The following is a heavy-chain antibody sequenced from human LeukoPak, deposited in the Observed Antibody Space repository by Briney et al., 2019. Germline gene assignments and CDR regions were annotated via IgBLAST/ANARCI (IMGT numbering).Heavy chain of an antibody. J-gene: IGHJ4*02. CDR3: ARETWSGYYKGFDY. D-gene: IGHD3-3*01. CDR2: ISSSSSYI. CDR1: GFTFSSYS. Sequence: GGSLRLSCAASGFTFSSYSMNWFRQAPGKGLEWVSSISSSSSYIYYADSVKGRFTISRDNARNSLYLQMNSLRAEDTAVYYCARETWSGYYKGFDYWGQGTLVTVSS. V-gene: IGHV3-21*01.